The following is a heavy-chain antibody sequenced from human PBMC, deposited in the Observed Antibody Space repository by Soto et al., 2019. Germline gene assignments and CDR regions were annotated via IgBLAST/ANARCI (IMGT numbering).Heavy chain of an antibody. CDR2: IYYSGST. V-gene: IGHV4-31*03. J-gene: IGHJ4*02. D-gene: IGHD3-10*01. CDR3: ARKVRGVFIDY. Sequence: QVQLQESGPGLVKPSQTLSLTCTVSGGSISSGGYYWSWIRQHPGKGLEWIGYIYYSGSTYYNPSLKNRVTISVDTSKNQFSLKLSSVTAADKAVYYCARKVRGVFIDYWGQGTLVTVSS. CDR1: GGSISSGGYY.